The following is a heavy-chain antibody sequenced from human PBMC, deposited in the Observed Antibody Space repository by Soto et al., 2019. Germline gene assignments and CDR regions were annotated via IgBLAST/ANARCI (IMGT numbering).Heavy chain of an antibody. CDR1: GFSLSTSGGG. Sequence: QITLKESGPTLVRPTQTLTLTCAFSGFSLSTSGGGVGWIRQPPGKALEWLAVIYWDDSKHYSPSLRSRLTITKDTSKNQVVLTMTNMDPTDTGTYYCAHKGPEDWPLDYWGQGTLVTVSS. J-gene: IGHJ4*02. V-gene: IGHV2-5*02. CDR2: IYWDDSK. D-gene: IGHD3-9*01. CDR3: AHKGPEDWPLDY.